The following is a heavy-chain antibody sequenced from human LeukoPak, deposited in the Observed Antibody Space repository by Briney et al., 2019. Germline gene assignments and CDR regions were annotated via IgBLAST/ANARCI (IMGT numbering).Heavy chain of an antibody. D-gene: IGHD4-17*01. CDR3: ARQDYSDHLFDY. Sequence: SETLSLTCSVSGVSNNRYYWSWIRQPPGKGLDWIEYMYHSRSTNYIPPLKSRFTMSVDTSKNQFSLRLTSVTAADTAVYYCARQDYSDHLFDYWGEGTLVTVSS. CDR1: GVSNNRYY. J-gene: IGHJ4*02. CDR2: MYHSRST. V-gene: IGHV4-59*08.